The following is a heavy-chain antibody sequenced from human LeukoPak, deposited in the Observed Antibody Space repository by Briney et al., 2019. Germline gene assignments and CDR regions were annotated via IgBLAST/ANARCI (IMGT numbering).Heavy chain of an antibody. D-gene: IGHD6-6*01. V-gene: IGHV4-39*01. CDR2: IFYSGST. CDR1: GASISRRTSY. J-gene: IGHJ4*02. CDR3: ARLSYSTSFQLDS. Sequence: SETLSLTCTVSGASISRRTSYCGWIRQPPGKGLEWIGCIFYSGSTYYSPSLKSPVTISVDTSKSQFSLKLISVTAADTAVYYCARLSYSTSFQLDSWGQGTLVTVSS.